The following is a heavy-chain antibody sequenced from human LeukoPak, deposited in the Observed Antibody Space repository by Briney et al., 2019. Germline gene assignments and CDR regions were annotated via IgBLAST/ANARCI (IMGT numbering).Heavy chain of an antibody. CDR3: ARATTYFYGSVTYDWFDP. V-gene: IGHV3-74*01. CDR1: GFTFSSYW. CDR2: INGDGSST. D-gene: IGHD3-10*01. Sequence: GGSLRLSCVASGFTFSSYWMHWVRQAPGKGLVWVSRINGDGSSTSYADSVKGRFTISRDNAKNTLFLQMNSLRDEDTAVYYCARATTYFYGSVTYDWFDPWGQGTLVTVSS. J-gene: IGHJ5*02.